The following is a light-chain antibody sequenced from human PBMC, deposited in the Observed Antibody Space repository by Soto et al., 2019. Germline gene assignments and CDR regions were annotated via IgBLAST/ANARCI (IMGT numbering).Light chain of an antibody. CDR3: SSYTTSSTYV. Sequence: QSVLTQPASVSGSPGQSIAISCTGTSSDVGAYNYVSWYQQHPGKAPKLMIYHVSNRPSGVSDRFSGSKSDNTASLTISGLQAEDEADYYCSSYTTSSTYVFGTGTKVPS. CDR2: HVS. V-gene: IGLV2-14*03. CDR1: SSDVGAYNY. J-gene: IGLJ1*01.